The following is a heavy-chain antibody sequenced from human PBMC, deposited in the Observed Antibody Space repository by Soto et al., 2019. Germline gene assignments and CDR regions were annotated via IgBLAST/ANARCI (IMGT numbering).Heavy chain of an antibody. V-gene: IGHV1-18*01. D-gene: IGHD1-26*01. CDR3: AREGAIVGATSGSDY. Sequence: ASLKVSCKASGYTFTSYGISWVRQAPGQGLEWMGWISAYNGNTNYAQKLQGRVTMTTDTSTSTAYMELRSLRSDDTAVYYCAREGAIVGATSGSDYWGQGTLVTVSS. CDR1: GYTFTSYG. CDR2: ISAYNGNT. J-gene: IGHJ4*02.